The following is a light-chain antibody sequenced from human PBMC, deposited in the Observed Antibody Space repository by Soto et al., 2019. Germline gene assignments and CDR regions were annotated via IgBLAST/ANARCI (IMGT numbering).Light chain of an antibody. CDR1: QNISRF. CDR3: HQTYNSPQT. J-gene: IGKJ1*01. CDR2: SVS. V-gene: IGKV1-39*01. Sequence: DIQMTQSPSSLSASVGDRVSITCRSSQNISRFLNWYQQKQGSAPNLLIYSVSKLQVGVPSRFSGRGFGTDFTLTISSLQPADFATYFCHQTYNSPQTFGQGTKVEVK.